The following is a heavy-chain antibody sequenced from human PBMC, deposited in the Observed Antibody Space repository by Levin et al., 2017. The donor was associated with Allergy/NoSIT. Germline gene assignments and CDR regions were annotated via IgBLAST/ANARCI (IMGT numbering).Heavy chain of an antibody. Sequence: SSETLSLTCTVSGGSISSYYWSWIRQPPGKGLEWIGYIYYSGSTNYNPSLKSRVTISVDTSKNQFSLKLSSVTAADTAVYYCARSDILTGYSNKWFDPWGQGTLVTVSS. CDR2: IYYSGST. CDR1: GGSISSYY. V-gene: IGHV4-59*01. CDR3: ARSDILTGYSNKWFDP. J-gene: IGHJ5*02. D-gene: IGHD3-9*01.